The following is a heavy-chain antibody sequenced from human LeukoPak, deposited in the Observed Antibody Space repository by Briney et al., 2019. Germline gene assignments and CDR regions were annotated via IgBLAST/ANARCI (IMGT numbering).Heavy chain of an antibody. V-gene: IGHV3-21*01. J-gene: IGHJ4*02. CDR1: GFTFSSYS. Sequence: GGSLRLSCAASGFTFSSYSMNWVRQAPGKGLEWVSSISSSSSYIYNADSVKGRFTISRDNAKNSLYLQMNSLRAEDTAVYYCARGRPREYYYDSSGYYYFDYWGQGTLVTVSS. D-gene: IGHD3-22*01. CDR2: ISSSSSYI. CDR3: ARGRPREYYYDSSGYYYFDY.